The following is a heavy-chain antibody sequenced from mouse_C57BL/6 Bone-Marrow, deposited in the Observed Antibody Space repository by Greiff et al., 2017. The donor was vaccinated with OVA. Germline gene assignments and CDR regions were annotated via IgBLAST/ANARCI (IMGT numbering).Heavy chain of an antibody. Sequence: QVQLQQPGAELVKPGASVKLSCKASGYTFTSYWMHWVQQWPGQGLEWIGMIHSNSGSTNYNEKFKSKATLTVDKSSSTDYMQLSSLTSEDSAFYCCARGVNWAGGQGTTLTVSS. CDR3: ARGVNWA. CDR1: GYTFTSYW. J-gene: IGHJ2*01. CDR2: IHSNSGST. V-gene: IGHV1-64*01. D-gene: IGHD4-1*01.